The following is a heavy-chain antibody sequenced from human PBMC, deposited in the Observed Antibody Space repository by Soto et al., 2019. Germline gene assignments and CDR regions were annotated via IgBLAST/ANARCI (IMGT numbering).Heavy chain of an antibody. CDR3: AREGGSGMDV. CDR1: GYPFTSYR. D-gene: IGHD6-25*01. J-gene: IGHJ6*02. Sequence: GASVKVSCKASGYPFTSYRISWMRQAPGQGLECMGWINTYNGNTNYVQNLQGRVTMTTDTSTSTAYMELRSLTSDDTAVYYCAREGGSGMDVWGQGTTVTVSS. V-gene: IGHV1-18*04. CDR2: INTYNGNT.